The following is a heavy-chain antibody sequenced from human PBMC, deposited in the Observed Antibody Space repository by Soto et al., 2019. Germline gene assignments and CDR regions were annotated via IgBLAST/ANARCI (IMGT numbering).Heavy chain of an antibody. CDR3: ARIKRRAGYNLYGMDV. J-gene: IGHJ6*02. D-gene: IGHD5-12*01. CDR2: IYSGGNT. CDR1: GLTLSSTY. Sequence: PXESLSRSSAASGLTLSSTYRSWVRQAPGKGLEWVSVIYSGGNTYYEDSVKGRFSISRDNSKNTLYLQMNSLRAEDTAVYYCARIKRRAGYNLYGMDVWGQGTTVTVSS. V-gene: IGHV3-53*01.